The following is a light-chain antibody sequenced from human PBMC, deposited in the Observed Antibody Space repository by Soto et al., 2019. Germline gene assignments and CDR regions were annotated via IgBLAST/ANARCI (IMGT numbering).Light chain of an antibody. Sequence: EIVMPQSPATLSVSPGQSATLSCRASQSVVSNLAWYQQKPGQAPRLLIYGASSRATGIPDRFSGSGSGTDFTLTISRLEPEDFAVYYCQQYGSSPPITFGQGTRLEIK. CDR3: QQYGSSPPIT. CDR2: GAS. J-gene: IGKJ5*01. CDR1: QSVVSN. V-gene: IGKV3-20*01.